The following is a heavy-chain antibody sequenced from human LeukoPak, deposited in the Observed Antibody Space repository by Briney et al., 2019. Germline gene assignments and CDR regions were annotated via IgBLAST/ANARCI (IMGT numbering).Heavy chain of an antibody. D-gene: IGHD3-10*01. Sequence: GSLRLSCAASGFTFSSYEMNWVRQAPGKGLEWVANIKQDGSEKYYVDSVKGRFTISRDNAKNSLYLQMNSLRAEDTAVYYCARDYWFGELLSYYYYYYMDVWGKGTTVTVSS. CDR3: ARDYWFGELLSYYYYYYMDV. CDR2: IKQDGSEK. J-gene: IGHJ6*03. V-gene: IGHV3-7*01. CDR1: GFTFSSYE.